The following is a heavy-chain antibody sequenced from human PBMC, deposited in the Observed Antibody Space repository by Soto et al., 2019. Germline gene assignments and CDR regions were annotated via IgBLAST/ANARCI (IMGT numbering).Heavy chain of an antibody. V-gene: IGHV3-33*01. CDR1: GFTFSSYG. Sequence: QVQLVESGGGVVQPGRSLRLSCAASGFTFSSYGMHWVRQAPGKGLEWVAVIWYDGSNKYYADSVKGRFTISRDNSKNTLYLQMNSLRAEDTAVYYCARGRGVSYYYYYYYMDVWGKGTTVTVSS. CDR3: ARGRGVSYYYYYYYMDV. CDR2: IWYDGSNK. J-gene: IGHJ6*03. D-gene: IGHD3-10*01.